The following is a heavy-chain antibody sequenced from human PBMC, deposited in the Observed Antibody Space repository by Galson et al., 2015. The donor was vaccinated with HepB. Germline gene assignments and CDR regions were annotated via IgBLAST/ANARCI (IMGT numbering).Heavy chain of an antibody. V-gene: IGHV1-46*01. CDR2: INPSGGST. CDR3: ARVNREWELFPTYGMDV. D-gene: IGHD1-26*01. Sequence: SVKVSCKASGYTFTSYYMHWVRQAPGQGLEWMGIINPSGGSTSYAQKFQGRVTMTRDTSTSTVYMELSSLRSEDTAVYYCARVNREWELFPTYGMDVWGQGTTVTVSS. CDR1: GYTFTSYY. J-gene: IGHJ6*02.